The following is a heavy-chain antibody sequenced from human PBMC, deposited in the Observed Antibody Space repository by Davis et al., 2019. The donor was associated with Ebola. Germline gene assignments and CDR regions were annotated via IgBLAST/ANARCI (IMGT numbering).Heavy chain of an antibody. J-gene: IGHJ4*02. CDR1: GFTFSSYS. D-gene: IGHD6-13*01. CDR2: ISRSSSYI. Sequence: LSLTCAASGFTFSSYSMNWVRQAPGKGLEWVSSISRSSSYIYYADSVKGRFTISRDNAKNSLYLQMNSLRAEDTAVYNCARSAVIAAPFVYWGQGTLVTVSS. CDR3: ARSAVIAAPFVY. V-gene: IGHV3-21*01.